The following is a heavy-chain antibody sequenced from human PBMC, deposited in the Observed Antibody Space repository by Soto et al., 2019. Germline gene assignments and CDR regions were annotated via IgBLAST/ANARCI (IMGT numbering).Heavy chain of an antibody. CDR3: ARAGYYGGVLPVDV. Sequence: QVQLVQSGAEVKKPGSSVKVSCKASGGAFSSYTISWVRQAPGQGLEWMGRIIPILGIANYAQKFQGRVTITADKSTSTAYMELSSLRSEDTAVYYCARAGYYGGVLPVDVWGQGTTVTVSS. J-gene: IGHJ6*02. CDR2: IIPILGIA. V-gene: IGHV1-69*02. D-gene: IGHD2-8*02. CDR1: GGAFSSYT.